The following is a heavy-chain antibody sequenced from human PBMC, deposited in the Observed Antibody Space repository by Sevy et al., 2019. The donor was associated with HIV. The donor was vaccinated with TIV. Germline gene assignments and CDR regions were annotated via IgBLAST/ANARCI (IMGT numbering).Heavy chain of an antibody. Sequence: GGSLRLSCAASGFTFSSNEMSWVRQAPGKGLEWVSYISNSGTTIYYSDSEKGRFTISGDNARNSLYLQMNSLRAEDTAIYYCARDLPHSATTVAHFDCWGQGTLVTVSS. CDR3: ARDLPHSATTVAHFDC. J-gene: IGHJ4*02. CDR1: GFTFSSNE. CDR2: ISNSGTTI. D-gene: IGHD4-17*01. V-gene: IGHV3-48*03.